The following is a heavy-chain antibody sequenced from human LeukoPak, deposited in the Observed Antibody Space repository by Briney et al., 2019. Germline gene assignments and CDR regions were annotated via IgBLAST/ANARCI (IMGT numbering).Heavy chain of an antibody. D-gene: IGHD6-6*01. Sequence: GGSLRLSCAASGFTVSSNYMSWVRQAPGKGLEWVSVIYSGGSTYYADSVKGRFTISRDNSKNTLYLQMNSLRAEDTAVYYCARVTQDSIAADYWGQGALVTVSS. J-gene: IGHJ4*02. CDR2: IYSGGST. V-gene: IGHV3-53*01. CDR3: ARVTQDSIAADY. CDR1: GFTVSSNY.